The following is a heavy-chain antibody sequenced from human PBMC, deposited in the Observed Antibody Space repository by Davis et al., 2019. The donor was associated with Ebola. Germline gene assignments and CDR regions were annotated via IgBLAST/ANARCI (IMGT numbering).Heavy chain of an antibody. CDR3: ARDLLTGTTWDY. J-gene: IGHJ4*02. V-gene: IGHV3-48*04. CDR1: GFTFSSHA. CDR2: ITSSGSTI. D-gene: IGHD1-20*01. Sequence: GESLKISCAASGFTFSSHAMSWVRQAPGKGLEWVSYITSSGSTIYYADSVKGRFTISRDNAKNSLYLQMNSLRAEDTAVYYCARDLLTGTTWDYWGQGTLVTVSS.